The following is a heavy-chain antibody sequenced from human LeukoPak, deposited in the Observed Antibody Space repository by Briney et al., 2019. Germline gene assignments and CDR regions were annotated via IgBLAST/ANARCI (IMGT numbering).Heavy chain of an antibody. CDR2: IRSKTYGGTT. V-gene: IGHV3-49*04. Sequence: GGSLRLSCTASGFTFGDHAMSWVRQAPGKGLEWVGFIRSKTYGGTTEHAASVKGRFTISRDDSKSIAYLQMNSLKTEDTAVYYCTRAVAHLDYWGQGTLVTVSS. J-gene: IGHJ4*02. CDR1: GFTFGDHA. CDR3: TRAVAHLDY. D-gene: IGHD4-23*01.